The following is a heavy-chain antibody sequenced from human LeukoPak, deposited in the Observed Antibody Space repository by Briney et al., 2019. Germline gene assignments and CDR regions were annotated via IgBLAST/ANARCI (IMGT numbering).Heavy chain of an antibody. J-gene: IGHJ6*03. V-gene: IGHV4-38-2*02. CDR2: MNHRGST. D-gene: IGHD3-10*01. Sequence: PSETLSLPCSVSHYSISSGYYWGWIRQAPGKGLEWIASMNHRGSTFYSPSLKSRVTISLDTSKNQFSLKLISVTAADTAVYYCARQILWFGGYYMDVWGKGTTVTISS. CDR3: ARQILWFGGYYMDV. CDR1: HYSISSGYY.